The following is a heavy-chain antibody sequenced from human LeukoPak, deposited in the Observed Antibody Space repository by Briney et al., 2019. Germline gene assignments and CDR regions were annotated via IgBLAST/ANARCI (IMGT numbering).Heavy chain of an antibody. Sequence: PSETLSLTCAVYGGSFSGYYWSWIRQPPGKGLEWIGEINHSGSTNYNPSLKSRVTISVDTSKNQFSLKLSSVTAADTAVYYCAREPRYCSSTSCYDDAFDIWGQGTMVTVSS. J-gene: IGHJ3*02. D-gene: IGHD2-2*01. V-gene: IGHV4-34*01. CDR3: AREPRYCSSTSCYDDAFDI. CDR1: GGSFSGYY. CDR2: INHSGST.